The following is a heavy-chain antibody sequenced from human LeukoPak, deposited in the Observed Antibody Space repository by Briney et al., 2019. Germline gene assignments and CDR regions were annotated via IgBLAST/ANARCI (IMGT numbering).Heavy chain of an antibody. J-gene: IGHJ4*02. Sequence: GGSLRLSCAASGFSFSSYAMSWVRQAPGKGLEWVSGLSGSGDSTYYADSVKGRFTISRDNSRNTLYLQMNSLRAEDTAAYYCAKRRGATTGYFDYWGQGTLVTVSS. CDR3: AKRRGATTGYFDY. D-gene: IGHD4-17*01. CDR1: GFSFSSYA. CDR2: LSGSGDST. V-gene: IGHV3-23*01.